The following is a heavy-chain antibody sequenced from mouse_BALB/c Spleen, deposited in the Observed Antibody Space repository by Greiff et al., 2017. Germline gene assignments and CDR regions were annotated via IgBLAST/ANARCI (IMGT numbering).Heavy chain of an antibody. J-gene: IGHJ1*01. V-gene: IGHV5-2*01. Sequence: EVNVVESGGGLVQPGESLKLSCESNEYEFPSHDMSWVRKTPEKRLELVAAINSDGGSTYYPDTMERRFIISRDNTKKTLYLQMSSLRSEDTALYYCARQGGTGGWYFDVWGAGTTVTVSS. CDR3: ARQGGTGGWYFDV. CDR1: EYEFPSHD. CDR2: INSDGGST. D-gene: IGHD2-14*01.